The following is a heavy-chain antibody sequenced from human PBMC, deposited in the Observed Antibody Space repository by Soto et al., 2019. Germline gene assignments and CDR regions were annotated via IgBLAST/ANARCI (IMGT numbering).Heavy chain of an antibody. D-gene: IGHD4-17*01. CDR3: ARAIDYGDYTIDF. Sequence: ASVKVSCKASGYTFTSYDINWVRQATGQGLEWMGWMNPNRGNTGYAQKFQGRVTRTRNTSISTAYMELSSLRSEETAVYYCARAIDYGDYTIDFWGQGTLVTVSS. J-gene: IGHJ4*02. V-gene: IGHV1-8*01. CDR2: MNPNRGNT. CDR1: GYTFTSYD.